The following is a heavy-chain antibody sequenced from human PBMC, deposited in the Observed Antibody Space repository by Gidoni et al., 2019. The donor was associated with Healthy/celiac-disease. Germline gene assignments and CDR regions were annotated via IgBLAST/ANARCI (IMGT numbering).Heavy chain of an antibody. CDR2: IWYDGSNK. V-gene: IGHV3-33*01. D-gene: IGHD1-1*01. Sequence: QVQLVESGGGVVQPGRSLRLSCAASGFTFRSYGMHWVRQAPGKGLEWVAVIWYDGSNKYYADSVKGRFTISRDNSKNTLYLQMNSLRAEDTAVYYCAREARLERQGQCFDYWGQGTLVTVSS. CDR1: GFTFRSYG. CDR3: AREARLERQGQCFDY. J-gene: IGHJ4*02.